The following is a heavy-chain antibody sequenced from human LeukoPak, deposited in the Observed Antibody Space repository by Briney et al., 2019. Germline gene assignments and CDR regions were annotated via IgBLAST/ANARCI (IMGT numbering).Heavy chain of an antibody. Sequence: GGSLRLSCVASGLTFSSYAMHWVRQAPGKGLEWVAVISYDGSNKYYADSVKGRFTISRDNSKNTLYLQMNSLRAEDTAVYYCAREVGYNGWFDPWGQGTLVTVSS. J-gene: IGHJ5*02. CDR1: GLTFSSYA. D-gene: IGHD5-24*01. V-gene: IGHV3-30-3*01. CDR2: ISYDGSNK. CDR3: AREVGYNGWFDP.